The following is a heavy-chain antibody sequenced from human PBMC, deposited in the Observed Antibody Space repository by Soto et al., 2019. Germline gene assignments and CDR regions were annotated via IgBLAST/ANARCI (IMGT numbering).Heavy chain of an antibody. J-gene: IGHJ6*02. Sequence: PGGSLRLSCAASGFTFSSYGMHWVRQAPGKGLEWVAVIWYDGSNKYYADSVKGRFTISRDNSKNTLYLQMNSLRAEDTAVYYCARDSLELGYYYYGMDVWGQGTTVTVSS. CDR1: GFTFSSYG. D-gene: IGHD1-7*01. CDR2: IWYDGSNK. CDR3: ARDSLELGYYYYGMDV. V-gene: IGHV3-33*01.